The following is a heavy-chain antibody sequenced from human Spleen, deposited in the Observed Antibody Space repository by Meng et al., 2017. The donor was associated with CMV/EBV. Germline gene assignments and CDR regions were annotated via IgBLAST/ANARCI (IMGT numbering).Heavy chain of an antibody. Sequence: GESLKISCRASGDSFHWIAWVRQMPGKGLEWMAMTYPSDYDTRYSPSFQGQVTVSADKSINTAYLQWSSLNASDTAIYYCARLWYYNASGGFDYWGQGTLVTVSS. CDR3: ARLWYYNASGGFDY. CDR2: TYPSDYDT. D-gene: IGHD3-10*01. CDR1: GDSFHW. V-gene: IGHV5-51*01. J-gene: IGHJ4*02.